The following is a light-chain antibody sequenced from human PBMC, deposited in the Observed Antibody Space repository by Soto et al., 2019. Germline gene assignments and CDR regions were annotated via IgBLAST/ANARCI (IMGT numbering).Light chain of an antibody. CDR2: AAS. J-gene: IGKJ1*01. CDR3: QKYNSALWA. V-gene: IGKV1-27*01. CDR1: QGISNY. Sequence: DIQMTQSPSSLSASVGDRVTITCRAIQGISNYLAWYQQKPGKVPMLLIYAASTLQSGVPSRFSPSGSGTDFTLTISSLQPEDVATYYCQKYNSALWAFGQGTKVEIK.